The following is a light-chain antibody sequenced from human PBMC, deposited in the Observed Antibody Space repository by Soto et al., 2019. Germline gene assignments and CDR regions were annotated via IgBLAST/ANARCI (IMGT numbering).Light chain of an antibody. CDR1: SSDVGGYNY. J-gene: IGLJ1*01. Sequence: QSALTQPASVSGSPGQSITISCTGTSSDVGGYNYVSWYQQHPGKAPKLIIFEVRNRPSGVSNRFSGSKSGNTASLTISGLQAEDEADYYCNSYTSSSTHYVFGTGTKLTFL. CDR3: NSYTSSSTHYV. CDR2: EVR. V-gene: IGLV2-14*01.